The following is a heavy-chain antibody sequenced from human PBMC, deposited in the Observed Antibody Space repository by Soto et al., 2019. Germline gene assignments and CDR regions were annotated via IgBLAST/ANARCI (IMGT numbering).Heavy chain of an antibody. CDR2: IKRKSDGGTT. CDR3: AVNVYLDY. Sequence: GGSLRLSCAASGFTFSDAWMIWVRQAPGKGLEWVGRIKRKSDGGTTDYAAPVKGRFTISRDDSANTLYLQMNSLKTEETAVYFCAVNVYLDYWGQGALVTVYS. V-gene: IGHV3-15*01. CDR1: GFTFSDAW. J-gene: IGHJ4*02.